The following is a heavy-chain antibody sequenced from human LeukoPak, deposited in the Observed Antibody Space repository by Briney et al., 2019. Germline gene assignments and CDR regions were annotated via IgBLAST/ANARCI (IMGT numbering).Heavy chain of an antibody. CDR1: GGSFSNYY. V-gene: IGHV4-34*01. D-gene: IGHD1-7*01. CDR2: INDSGRA. Sequence: PSETLSLTCAVYGGSFSNYYWSWIRQPPGKGLEWLGEINDSGRANYNLSLMSRVTVSVDTSKNQFSLRLTSVTATDTAVYYCARRWKYGRNYYIDVWGKGATVSVSS. J-gene: IGHJ6*03. CDR3: ARRWKYGRNYYIDV.